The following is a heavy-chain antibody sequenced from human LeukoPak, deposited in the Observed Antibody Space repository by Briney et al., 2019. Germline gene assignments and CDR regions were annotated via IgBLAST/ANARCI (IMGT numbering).Heavy chain of an antibody. J-gene: IGHJ4*02. CDR2: ISGGGGST. V-gene: IGHV3-43*02. CDR3: ARESETSGWYDY. Sequence: GGSLRLSCAAPGFIFAIHWVRQAPGKGLEWVSLISGGGGSTFYADSVRGRFTISRDNTRKSLSLQMSSLRSEDTALYYCARESETSGWYDYWGQGTLVTVSS. D-gene: IGHD6-19*01. CDR1: GFIFA.